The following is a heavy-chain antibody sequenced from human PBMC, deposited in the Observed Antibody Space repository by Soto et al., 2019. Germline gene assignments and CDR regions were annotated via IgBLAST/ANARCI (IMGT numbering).Heavy chain of an antibody. CDR2: IIPIFGTA. D-gene: IGHD3-22*01. CDR1: GGTFSSYA. Sequence: SVKVSCKASGGTFSSYAISWVRQAPGQGLEWMGGIIPIFGTANYAQKFQGRVTITADESTSTAYMELSSLRSEDTAVYYCARGPYYYDSSGYYWFDPWGQGTLVTVSS. J-gene: IGHJ5*02. V-gene: IGHV1-69*13. CDR3: ARGPYYYDSSGYYWFDP.